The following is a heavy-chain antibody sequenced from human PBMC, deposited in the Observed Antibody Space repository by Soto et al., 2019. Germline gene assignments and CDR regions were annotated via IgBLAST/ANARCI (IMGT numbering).Heavy chain of an antibody. CDR2: ISYDGSNK. CDR1: GFTFSSYG. D-gene: IGHD4-17*01. J-gene: IGHJ6*03. CDR3: AKDLYGGHGDYYYYYYMDV. Sequence: QVQLVESGGGVVQPGRSLRLSCAASGFTFSSYGMHWVRQAPGKGLEWVAVISYDGSNKYYADSVKGRFTISRDNSKNTLYLHMNSLRAEDTAVYYCAKDLYGGHGDYYYYYYMDVWGKGTTVTVSS. V-gene: IGHV3-30*18.